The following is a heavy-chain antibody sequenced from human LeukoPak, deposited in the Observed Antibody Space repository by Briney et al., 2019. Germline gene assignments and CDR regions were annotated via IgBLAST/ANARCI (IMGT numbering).Heavy chain of an antibody. Sequence: PGGSLRLSCAASGFTFSSYAMHWVRQAPGKGLECMALISYDGSNKYYADSVKGRFTISRDNSKNTLYLQMNSLRAEDTAVYYCAREWRLDYWGQGTLVTVSS. D-gene: IGHD5-12*01. V-gene: IGHV3-30*04. CDR1: GFTFSSYA. J-gene: IGHJ4*02. CDR2: ISYDGSNK. CDR3: AREWRLDY.